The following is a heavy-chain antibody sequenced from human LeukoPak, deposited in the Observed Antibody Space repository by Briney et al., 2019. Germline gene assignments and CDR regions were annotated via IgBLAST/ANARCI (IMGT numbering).Heavy chain of an antibody. V-gene: IGHV1-2*02. D-gene: IGHD2-15*01. CDR2: INPNSGGT. J-gene: IGHJ5*02. CDR3: ARDPGYCSDICVSNWFDP. Sequence: ASVKVSCKASGYTFTGYYMHWVRQAPGQGLEWMGWINPNSGGTNYAQKFQGRVTITRDTSISTAYMELSRLRSDDTAVYYCARDPGYCSDICVSNWFDPWGQGTLVTVSS. CDR1: GYTFTGYY.